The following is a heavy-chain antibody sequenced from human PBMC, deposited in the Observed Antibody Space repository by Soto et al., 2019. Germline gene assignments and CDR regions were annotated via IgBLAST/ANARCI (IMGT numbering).Heavy chain of an antibody. CDR1: GFTFSSYG. J-gene: IGHJ4*02. V-gene: IGHV3-30*03. D-gene: IGHD5-18*01. Sequence: GGSLTLSCAASGFTFSSYGMPWVRQAPGKGLEWVAVISYDGSNKYYADSVKGRFTISRDNSKNTLYLQMNCLRAEDTAVYYCARGRDTPDYWGQGTLVTVSS. CDR3: ARGRDTPDY. CDR2: ISYDGSNK.